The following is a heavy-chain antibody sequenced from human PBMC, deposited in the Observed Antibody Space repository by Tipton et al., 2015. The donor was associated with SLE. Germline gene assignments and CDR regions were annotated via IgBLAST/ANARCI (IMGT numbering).Heavy chain of an antibody. J-gene: IGHJ4*02. D-gene: IGHD2-21*01. CDR1: GGSFSVHY. V-gene: IGHV4-59*11. CDR2: MYSSGST. Sequence: TLSLTCAVYGGSFSVHYWSWSWIRQPPGKGLEWIGFMYSSGSTNYNPSLKSRVTISVDTSKNQFSLQLSVVTAADTAVYYCARVGGCIDCLDYWGQGTLVTVSS. CDR3: ARVGGCIDCLDY.